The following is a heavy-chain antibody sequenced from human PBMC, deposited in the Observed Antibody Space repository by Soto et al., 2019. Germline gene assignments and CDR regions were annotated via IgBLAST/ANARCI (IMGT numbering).Heavy chain of an antibody. Sequence: GGSLRLSCAASGFTFSSYAMHWVRQAPGKGLEWVAVISYDGSNKYYADSVKGRFTISRDNSKNTLYLQMNSLRAEDTAVYYCAIEPHFSGPSFDEWGQGTLVTVSS. CDR2: ISYDGSNK. V-gene: IGHV3-30-3*01. J-gene: IGHJ4*02. CDR3: AIEPHFSGPSFDE. CDR1: GFTFSSYA. D-gene: IGHD3-10*01.